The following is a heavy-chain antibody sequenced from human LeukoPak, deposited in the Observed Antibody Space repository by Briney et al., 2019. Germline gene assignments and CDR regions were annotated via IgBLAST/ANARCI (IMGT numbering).Heavy chain of an antibody. CDR2: ISGSGGST. CDR1: GSTFSSYA. J-gene: IGHJ4*02. V-gene: IGHV3-23*01. CDR3: AKNIVVVPAASFDY. D-gene: IGHD2-2*01. Sequence: GGSLRLSCAASGSTFSSYAMSWVRQAPGKGLEWVSAISGSGGSTYYADSVKGRFTISRDNSKNTLYLQMNSLRAEDTAVYYCAKNIVVVPAASFDYWGQGTLVTVSS.